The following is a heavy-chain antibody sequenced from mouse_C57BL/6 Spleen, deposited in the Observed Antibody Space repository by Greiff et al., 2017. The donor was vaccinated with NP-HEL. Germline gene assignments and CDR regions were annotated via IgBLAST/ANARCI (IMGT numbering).Heavy chain of an antibody. CDR1: GYTFTSYW. CDR2: IDPSDSYT. D-gene: IGHD1-1*01. CDR3: ARSELPFDY. Sequence: VQLQQPGAELVKPGASVKLSCKASGYTFTSYWMQWVKQRPGQGLEWIGEIDPSDSYTNYNQKFKGKATLTVDTSSSTAYMQLSSLTSEDSAVYYCARSELPFDYWGQGTTLTVSS. V-gene: IGHV1-50*01. J-gene: IGHJ2*01.